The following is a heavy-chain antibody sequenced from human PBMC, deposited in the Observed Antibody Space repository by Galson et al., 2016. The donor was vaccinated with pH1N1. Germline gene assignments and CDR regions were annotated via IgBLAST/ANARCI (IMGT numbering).Heavy chain of an antibody. Sequence: SLRLSCAASGFTFSNAWMSWVRQAPGKGLEWVGRIKSKTDGGTTDYAAPVKGRFTISRDDSKNTLYMQMNSLKTEDTAVYYWTTDRYYDDSSGYYSEKGFDLWGQGALVTVSS. CDR1: GFTFSNAW. CDR2: IKSKTDGGTT. J-gene: IGHJ4*02. V-gene: IGHV3-15*01. CDR3: TTDRYYDDSSGYYSEKGFDL. D-gene: IGHD3-22*01.